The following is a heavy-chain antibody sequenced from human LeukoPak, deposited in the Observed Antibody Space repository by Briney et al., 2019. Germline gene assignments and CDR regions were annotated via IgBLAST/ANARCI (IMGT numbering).Heavy chain of an antibody. CDR1: AGSISSGAYY. D-gene: IGHD1-26*01. J-gene: IGHJ6*03. CDR2: IYHSGST. CDR3: ASSGSYYTRLDV. V-gene: IGHV4-30-2*01. Sequence: SETVSLTCTVSAGSISSGAYYWSWIRQPPGKGLEWIGYIYHSGSTYYNPSLKSRVTISVDRSKNQFSLKLSSVTAADTAVYYCASSGSYYTRLDVWGKGTTVTVSS.